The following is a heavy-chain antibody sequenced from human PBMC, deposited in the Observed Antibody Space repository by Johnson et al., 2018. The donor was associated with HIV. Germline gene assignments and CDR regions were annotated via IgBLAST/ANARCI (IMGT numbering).Heavy chain of an antibody. Sequence: QVQLVESGGGVVQPGRSLRLSCAASGFTFSSYAMHWVRQAPGKGLELVAVISYDGSNKYYADSVKGRFTISRDNSKNTLYLQMNSLRAEDTAVYYCAKPVLRYFGGSHAFDIWGQGTMVTVSS. D-gene: IGHD3-9*01. V-gene: IGHV3-30-3*02. CDR1: GFTFSSYA. CDR2: ISYDGSNK. CDR3: AKPVLRYFGGSHAFDI. J-gene: IGHJ3*02.